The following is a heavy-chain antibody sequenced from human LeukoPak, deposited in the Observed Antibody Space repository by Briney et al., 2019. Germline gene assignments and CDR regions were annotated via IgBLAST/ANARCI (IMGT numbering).Heavy chain of an antibody. J-gene: IGHJ4*02. CDR1: GHTFTSSA. CDR2: IVVGSGNT. CDR3: AADYGGNRGYR. Sequence: ASVKVSCKASGHTFTSSAMQWVRQARGQRLEWIGWIVVGSGNTNYAQKFRERVTITRDMSTSTAYMELSSLRSEDTAVYYCAADYGGNRGYRWGQGTLVTVSS. D-gene: IGHD4-23*01. V-gene: IGHV1-58*02.